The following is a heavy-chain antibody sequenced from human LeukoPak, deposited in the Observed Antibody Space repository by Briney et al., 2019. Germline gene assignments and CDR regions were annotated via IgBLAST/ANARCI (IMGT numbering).Heavy chain of an antibody. CDR2: ISYSGST. J-gene: IGHJ4*02. Sequence: SETLSLTCTVSGGSISSFHWSWIRQPPGKGLEWIGYISYSGSTFYNPSLKSRVAISVDTSKNQFSLKLSSVTAADTAVYYCARDNPKTFLVDYWGQGTLVTVSS. CDR1: GGSISSFH. D-gene: IGHD1-14*01. CDR3: ARDNPKTFLVDY. V-gene: IGHV4-59*12.